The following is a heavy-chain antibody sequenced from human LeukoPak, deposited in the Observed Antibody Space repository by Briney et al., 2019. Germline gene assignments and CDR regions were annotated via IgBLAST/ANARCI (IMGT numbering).Heavy chain of an antibody. Sequence: ASVKVSCKASGYTFTGYYMHWVRQAPGQGLEWMGRINPNSGGTNYAQKFQGRVTMTRDTSISTAYMELSRLRSADTAVYYCAREGGAYCSSTSCSFEKYNWFDPWGQGTLVTVSS. CDR2: INPNSGGT. CDR1: GYTFTGYY. CDR3: AREGGAYCSSTSCSFEKYNWFDP. V-gene: IGHV1-2*06. D-gene: IGHD2-2*01. J-gene: IGHJ5*02.